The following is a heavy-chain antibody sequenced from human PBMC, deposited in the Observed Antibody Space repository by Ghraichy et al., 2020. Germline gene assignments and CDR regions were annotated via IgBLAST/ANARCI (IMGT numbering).Heavy chain of an antibody. D-gene: IGHD3-3*01. CDR2: ISGSGGST. CDR1: GFTFSSYA. V-gene: IGHV3-23*01. Sequence: GGSLRLSCAASGFTFSSYAMSWVRQAPGKGLEWVSAISGSGGSTYYADSVKGRFTISRDNSKNTLYLQMNSLRAEDTAVYYCAKEGNKRRITIFGVVKEVRVYFDYWGQGTLVTVSS. J-gene: IGHJ4*02. CDR3: AKEGNKRRITIFGVVKEVRVYFDY.